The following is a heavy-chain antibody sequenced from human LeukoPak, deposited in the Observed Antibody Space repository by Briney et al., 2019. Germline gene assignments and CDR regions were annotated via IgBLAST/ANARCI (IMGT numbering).Heavy chain of an antibody. J-gene: IGHJ4*02. V-gene: IGHV1-2*02. CDR3: ARGDSSGYYYRLGDFDY. D-gene: IGHD3-22*01. CDR1: GYTFTGYY. CDR2: INPNSGGT. Sequence: ASVKVSCKASGYTFTGYYMHWVRQAPGQGLEWMGWINPNSGGTNYAQKFQGRVTMTTDTSTSTAYMELRSLRSDDTAVYYCARGDSSGYYYRLGDFDYWGQGTLVTVSS.